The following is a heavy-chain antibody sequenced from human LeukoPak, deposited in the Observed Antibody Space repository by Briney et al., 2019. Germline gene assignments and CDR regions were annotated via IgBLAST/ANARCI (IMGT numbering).Heavy chain of an antibody. CDR1: GGSISSSSYY. Sequence: PSETLSLTCTVSGGSISSSSYYWGWIRQPPGKGLEWIGEINHSGSTNYNPSLKSRVTISVDTSKNQFSLKLSSVTAADTAVYYCARGLPYSSSWYRWFDPWGQGTLVTVSS. CDR2: INHSGST. V-gene: IGHV4-39*07. J-gene: IGHJ5*02. CDR3: ARGLPYSSSWYRWFDP. D-gene: IGHD6-13*01.